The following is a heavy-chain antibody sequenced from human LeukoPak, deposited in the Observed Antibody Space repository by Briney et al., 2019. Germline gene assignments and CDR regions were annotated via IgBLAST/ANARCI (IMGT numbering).Heavy chain of an antibody. Sequence: GGSLRLSCAASGFTSSSYSMNWVRQAPGKGLEWVSSISSSSSYIYYADSVKGRFTISRDNAKNSLYLQMNSLRAEDTAVYYCARDGTAVAGTWFDPWGQGTLVTVSS. CDR3: ARDGTAVAGTWFDP. V-gene: IGHV3-21*01. J-gene: IGHJ5*02. CDR1: GFTSSSYS. CDR2: ISSSSSYI. D-gene: IGHD6-19*01.